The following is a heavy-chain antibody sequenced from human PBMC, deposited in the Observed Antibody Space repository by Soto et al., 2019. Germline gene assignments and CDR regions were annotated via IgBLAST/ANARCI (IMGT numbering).Heavy chain of an antibody. Sequence: PGGSLRLSCAASGFTFSSYAMSWVRQAPGKGLEWVSAISGSGGSTYYADSVKGRFTISRDNSKNTLCLQMNSLRAEDTAVYYCAKEAYSSGWFARYYYYYGMDVWGQGTTVTVSS. D-gene: IGHD6-19*01. J-gene: IGHJ6*02. V-gene: IGHV3-23*01. CDR2: ISGSGGST. CDR1: GFTFSSYA. CDR3: AKEAYSSGWFARYYYYYGMDV.